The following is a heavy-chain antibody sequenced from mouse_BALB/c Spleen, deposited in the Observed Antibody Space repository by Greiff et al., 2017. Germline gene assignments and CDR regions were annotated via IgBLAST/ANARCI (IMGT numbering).Heavy chain of an antibody. J-gene: IGHJ3*01. Sequence: QVQLQQSAAELARPGASVKMSCKASGYTFTSYTMHWVKQRPGQGLEWIGYINPSSGYTEYNQKFKDKTTLTADKSSSTAYMQLSSLTSEDSAVYYCAHYGNYVGWFAYWGQGTLVTVSA. CDR3: AHYGNYVGWFAY. CDR2: INPSSGYT. CDR1: GYTFTSYT. D-gene: IGHD2-1*01. V-gene: IGHV1-4*02.